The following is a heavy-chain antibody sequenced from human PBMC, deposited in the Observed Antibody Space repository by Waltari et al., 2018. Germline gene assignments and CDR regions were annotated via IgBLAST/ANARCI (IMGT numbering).Heavy chain of an antibody. CDR3: ARQRGYPPSYNWFDP. J-gene: IGHJ5*02. V-gene: IGHV4-38-2*01. CDR1: GYSISGGYY. D-gene: IGHD1-1*01. Sequence: QVQLQESGPGLVKPSETLSLTCAVSGYSISGGYYWGWIRQPPGKGLEWIGSIYHSGSTYYNPSLKSRVTISVDTSKNQFSLKLSSVTAADTAVYYCARQRGYPPSYNWFDPWGQGTLVTVSS. CDR2: IYHSGST.